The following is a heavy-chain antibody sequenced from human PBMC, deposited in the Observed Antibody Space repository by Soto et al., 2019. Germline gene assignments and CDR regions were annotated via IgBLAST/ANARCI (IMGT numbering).Heavy chain of an antibody. J-gene: IGHJ2*01. Sequence: QVQLQESGPGLVKPSETLSLTCTVSGGSISSYYWSWIRQPPGKGLDWIGYVYYSGTTNYNPSLRSRVTLSVDTSKNKCSLKLSSVTAADTAVYYCAKYTGWGCFDLWGHGTLVTVSS. V-gene: IGHV4-59*01. D-gene: IGHD1-26*01. CDR3: AKYTGWGCFDL. CDR1: GGSISSYY. CDR2: VYYSGTT.